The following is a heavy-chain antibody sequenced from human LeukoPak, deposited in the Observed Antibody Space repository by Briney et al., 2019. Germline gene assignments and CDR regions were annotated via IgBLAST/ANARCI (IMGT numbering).Heavy chain of an antibody. CDR3: ASDLYDSSGYYGAFDI. Sequence: SGGSLRLSCAASGFAFSISTMSWVRQAPGKGLEWVSCISSSSNYIYYADSVQGRFTISRDNAKNSLYLQMNSLRAEDTAVYYCASDLYDSSGYYGAFDIWGQGTMVTVSS. V-gene: IGHV3-21*01. J-gene: IGHJ3*02. D-gene: IGHD3-22*01. CDR2: ISSSSNYI. CDR1: GFAFSIST.